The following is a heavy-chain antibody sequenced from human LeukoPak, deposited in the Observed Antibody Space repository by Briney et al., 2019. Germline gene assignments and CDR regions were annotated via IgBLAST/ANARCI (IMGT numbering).Heavy chain of an antibody. CDR1: GGSFSDSY. CDR2: IIQSGST. Sequence: SETLSLTRVVYGGSFSDSYWNWIRQPPGKGLEWIGEIIQSGSTNYNPSLKSRVTISLDTSKNQFSLKLRSVTAADTAVYFCARGFGSGSYNWFDPWGQGTLVTVSS. J-gene: IGHJ5*02. D-gene: IGHD3-10*01. CDR3: ARGFGSGSYNWFDP. V-gene: IGHV4-34*01.